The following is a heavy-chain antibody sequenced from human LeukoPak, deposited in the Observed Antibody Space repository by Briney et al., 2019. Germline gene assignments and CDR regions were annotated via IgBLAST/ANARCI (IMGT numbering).Heavy chain of an antibody. CDR1: GFSFSSYW. CDR3: ARGRIAVAGTYIPSNWGPQLYYMDV. V-gene: IGHV3-7*01. D-gene: IGHD6-19*01. J-gene: IGHJ6*03. CDR2: IKQDGSEK. Sequence: PGGSLRLSCAASGFSFSSYWMSWVRQAPGEGLEWVANIKQDGSEKYYVDSVKGRFTISRDNAKNSLSLQMNSLRAEDTAVYYCARGRIAVAGTYIPSNWGPQLYYMDVWGKGTTVTVSS.